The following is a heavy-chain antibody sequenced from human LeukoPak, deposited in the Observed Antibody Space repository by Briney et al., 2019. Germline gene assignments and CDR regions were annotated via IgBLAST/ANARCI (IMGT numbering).Heavy chain of an antibody. D-gene: IGHD3-22*01. J-gene: IGHJ4*02. CDR2: IYPGDSDT. CDR3: AREYYYDSSGYSPLGY. CDR1: GYRFTSYW. Sequence: GESLKISCKGSGYRFTSYWIGWVRQMPGKGLEWMGIIYPGDSDTRYSPSFQGQVTISADKSISTAYLQWSSLKASDTAMYYCAREYYYDSSGYSPLGYWGQGTLVTVSS. V-gene: IGHV5-51*01.